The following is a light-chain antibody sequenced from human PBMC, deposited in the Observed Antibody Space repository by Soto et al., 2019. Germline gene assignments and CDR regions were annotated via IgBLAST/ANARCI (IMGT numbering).Light chain of an antibody. Sequence: DIQMTQSPSTLSASVGDRVTITCRASQSISSWLAWYQQKPGKAPKLLIYDASSLESGVPSRFSGSGSGTEFTLTISTLQPDDFATYYCQQSYSTPDFGQGTRLEIK. CDR1: QSISSW. V-gene: IGKV1-5*01. J-gene: IGKJ5*01. CDR3: QQSYSTPD. CDR2: DAS.